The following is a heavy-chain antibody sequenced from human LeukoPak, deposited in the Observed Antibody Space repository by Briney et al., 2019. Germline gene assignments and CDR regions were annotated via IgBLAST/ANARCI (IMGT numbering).Heavy chain of an antibody. Sequence: GASVKVSCKASGHTSTSYAINWVRQATGQGLESMGWMNPNSGNTGYAQKFQGRVTMTRNTSISTAYMELSSLRSGDTAVYYCARGRVNYGSWGQGTLVTVSS. CDR2: MNPNSGNT. D-gene: IGHD4-11*01. V-gene: IGHV1-8*01. J-gene: IGHJ4*02. CDR3: ARGRVNYGS. CDR1: GHTSTSYA.